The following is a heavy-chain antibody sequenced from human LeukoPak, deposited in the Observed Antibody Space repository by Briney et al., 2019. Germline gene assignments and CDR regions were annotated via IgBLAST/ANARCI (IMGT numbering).Heavy chain of an antibody. CDR3: ARLGDGDNLRYFDY. D-gene: IGHD5-24*01. Sequence: PSETVSLTCTVSVRSISRSSYYCGWIRQPPGKGLEWIGSIYYSGSTNYNASLKSRVTISVDTSKNQFSLKLSSVTAADTAVYYCARLGDGDNLRYFDYWGQGTLVTVSS. CDR2: IYYSGST. V-gene: IGHV4-39*07. CDR1: VRSISRSSYY. J-gene: IGHJ4*02.